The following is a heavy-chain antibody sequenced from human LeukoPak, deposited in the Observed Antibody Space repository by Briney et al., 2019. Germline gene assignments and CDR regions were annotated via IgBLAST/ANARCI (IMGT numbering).Heavy chain of an antibody. J-gene: IGHJ6*02. Sequence: SETLSLTCTVSGGSISSSSYYWGWIRQPPGKGLEWIGSIYYSGSTYYNPSLKSRVTISVDTSKNQFSLELSFVTAADTAVYYCARGRDYGDYAPHYYYYYGMDVWGQGTTVTVSS. CDR2: IYYSGST. CDR3: ARGRDYGDYAPHYYYYYGMDV. D-gene: IGHD4-17*01. CDR1: GGSISSSSYY. V-gene: IGHV4-39*07.